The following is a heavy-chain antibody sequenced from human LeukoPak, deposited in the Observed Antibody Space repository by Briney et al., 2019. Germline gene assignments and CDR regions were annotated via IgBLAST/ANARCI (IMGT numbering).Heavy chain of an antibody. D-gene: IGHD3-10*01. V-gene: IGHV3-23*01. J-gene: IGHJ4*02. CDR2: ISGSGGST. Sequence: GGSLRLSCAASGFTFSSYAMSWVRQAPGKGLEWVSAISGSGGSTYYADSVKGRFTISRDNSKNTLYLQMSSLRDEDTAVYYCAKDLLLWFGESGPYFDYWGQGTLVTVSS. CDR3: AKDLLLWFGESGPYFDY. CDR1: GFTFSSYA.